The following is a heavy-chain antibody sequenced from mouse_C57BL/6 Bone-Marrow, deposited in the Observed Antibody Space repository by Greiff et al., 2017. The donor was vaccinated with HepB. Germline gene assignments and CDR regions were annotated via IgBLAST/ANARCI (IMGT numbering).Heavy chain of an antibody. J-gene: IGHJ1*03. CDR3: DLLSDV. V-gene: IGHV1-82*01. CDR1: GYAFSSSW. CDR2: IYPGDGDT. D-gene: IGHD2-1*01. Sequence: QVQLKESGPELVKPGASVKISCKASGYAFSSSWMNWVKQRPGKGLEWIGRIYPGDGDTNYNGKFKGKATLTADKSSSTAYIQLSSLTSEDSAVYFCDLLSDVWGTGTTVTVSS.